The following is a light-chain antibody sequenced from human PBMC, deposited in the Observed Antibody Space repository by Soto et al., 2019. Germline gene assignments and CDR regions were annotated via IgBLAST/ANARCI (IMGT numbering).Light chain of an antibody. CDR2: KAS. V-gene: IGKV1-5*03. CDR1: QTISSW. J-gene: IGKJ1*01. Sequence: DIQMTRSPSTLSVSVVDRVTSTCLASQTISSWLAWYQQKLGKAPKLLIYKASTVKSGVPSRFSGSGSGTEFTLTISSLQPDDFATYYCQHYNSYSEAFGQGTKVDIK. CDR3: QHYNSYSEA.